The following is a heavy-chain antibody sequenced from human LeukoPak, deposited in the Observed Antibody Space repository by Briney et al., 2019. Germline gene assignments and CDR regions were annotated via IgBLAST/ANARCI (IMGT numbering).Heavy chain of an antibody. CDR3: ARGGRAVAGLDY. CDR2: VFYNGNA. V-gene: IGHV4-39*07. CDR1: GGSIISSSYY. D-gene: IGHD6-19*01. J-gene: IGHJ4*02. Sequence: SETLSLTCTVSGGSIISSSYYWGWIRQPPGKGLQWIGSVFYNGNAYYNPSLKSRVTISVDTSKNQFSLKLSSVTAADTAVYYCARGGRAVAGLDYWGQGTLVTVCS.